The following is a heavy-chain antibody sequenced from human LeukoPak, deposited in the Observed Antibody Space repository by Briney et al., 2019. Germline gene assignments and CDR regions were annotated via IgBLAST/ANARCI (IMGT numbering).Heavy chain of an antibody. V-gene: IGHV3-23*01. CDR3: AKDKSYYYDSGSYGLDY. J-gene: IGHJ4*02. CDR1: GFTFSSYA. D-gene: IGHD3-10*01. CDR2: ISGSGGST. Sequence: GGSLRLSCAASGFTFSSYAMSWVRQAPGKGLEWVSAISGSGGSTYYADSMKGRFTISRDNSKNTLYLQMNSLRAEDTAVYYCAKDKSYYYDSGSYGLDYWGQGTLVTVSS.